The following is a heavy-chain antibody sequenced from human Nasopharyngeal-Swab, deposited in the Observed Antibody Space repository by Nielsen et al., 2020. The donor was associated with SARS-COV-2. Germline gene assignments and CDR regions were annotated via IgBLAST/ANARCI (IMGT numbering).Heavy chain of an antibody. Sequence: GESLKIFCAASGFTFSDYYMSWIRQAPGKGLEWVSYISSSGSTIYYADSVKGRFTISRDNAKNSLYLQMNSLRAEDTAVYYRATLYGSGIYAGYYYYYGMDVWGQGTTVTVSS. V-gene: IGHV3-11*04. CDR3: ATLYGSGIYAGYYYYYGMDV. CDR1: GFTFSDYY. D-gene: IGHD3-10*01. J-gene: IGHJ6*02. CDR2: ISSSGSTI.